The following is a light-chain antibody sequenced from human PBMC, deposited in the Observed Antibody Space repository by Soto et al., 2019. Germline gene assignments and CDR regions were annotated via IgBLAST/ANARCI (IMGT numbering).Light chain of an antibody. V-gene: IGLV4-69*01. CDR3: QTWGTGFKV. J-gene: IGLJ2*01. Sequence: QLVLTQSPSASASLGASVKLTCTLSSGHSSYAIAWHQQQPEKGPRYLMKLDSDCSHSRGDGIPDRFSGSSSGAERYLTISSLQSEDEADYYCQTWGTGFKVFGGGTKVTVL. CDR1: SGHSSYA. CDR2: LDSDCSH.